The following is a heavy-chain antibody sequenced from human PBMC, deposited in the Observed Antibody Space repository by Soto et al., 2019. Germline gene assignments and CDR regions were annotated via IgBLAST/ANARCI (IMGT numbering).Heavy chain of an antibody. D-gene: IGHD6-13*01. J-gene: IGHJ4*02. V-gene: IGHV3-33*01. CDR3: ARDQKNIAAGALDY. CDR1: GFTFSSYG. Sequence: PGGSLRLSCAASGFTFSSYGMHWVRQAPGKGLEWVAVIWYDGSNKYYADSVKGRFTISRDNSKNTLYLQMNSLRAEGTAVYYCARDQKNIAAGALDYWGQGTLVTVSS. CDR2: IWYDGSNK.